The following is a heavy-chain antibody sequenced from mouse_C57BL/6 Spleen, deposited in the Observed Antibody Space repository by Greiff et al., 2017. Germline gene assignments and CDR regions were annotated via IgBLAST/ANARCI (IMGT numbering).Heavy chain of an antibody. J-gene: IGHJ4*01. CDR2: IYPSDSET. Sequence: QVQLQQPGAELVRPGSSVKLSCKASGYTFTSYWMDWVKQRPGQGLEWIGNIYPSDSETHYNQKFKDKATLTVDKSSSPAYMQLSSLTSEDSAVYYCASGVTTVVAMDYWGQGTSVTVSS. CDR3: ASGVTTVVAMDY. D-gene: IGHD1-1*01. V-gene: IGHV1-61*01. CDR1: GYTFTSYW.